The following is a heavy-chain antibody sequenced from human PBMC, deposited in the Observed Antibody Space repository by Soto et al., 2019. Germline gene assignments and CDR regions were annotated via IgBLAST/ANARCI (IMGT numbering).Heavy chain of an antibody. CDR1: GASITNYY. Sequence: QVQLHKSGPGLVKPSETLSLTCSVSGASITNYYWTWIRQSPGKGLEWIGYIYYGGTSNYNSSLKGRVTVSVDMSTNQFSLTLNSVTAADTAVYYCAMYYGHGQDYWGQGTLVTVSS. V-gene: IGHV4-59*01. J-gene: IGHJ4*02. D-gene: IGHD3-10*01. CDR3: AMYYGHGQDY. CDR2: IYYGGTS.